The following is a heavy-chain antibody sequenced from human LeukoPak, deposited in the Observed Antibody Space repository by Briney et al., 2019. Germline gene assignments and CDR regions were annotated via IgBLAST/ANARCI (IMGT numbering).Heavy chain of an antibody. CDR2: IYYSGST. Sequence: SETLSLTCTVSGGSMSSYYWSWIRQPPGKGLEWIGYIYYSGSTKYNPSLKSRVTISVDTSKNQFSLKLSSVTAADTAVYYCARGARAGYYLEPFDYWGQGTLITVSS. D-gene: IGHD5-24*01. CDR3: ARGARAGYYLEPFDY. CDR1: GGSMSSYY. V-gene: IGHV4-59*08. J-gene: IGHJ4*02.